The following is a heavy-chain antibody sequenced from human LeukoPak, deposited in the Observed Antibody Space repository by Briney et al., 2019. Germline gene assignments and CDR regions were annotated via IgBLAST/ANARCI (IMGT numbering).Heavy chain of an antibody. J-gene: IGHJ4*02. Sequence: GATVKVSCKASGYTFTSYGISWVRQAPGQGLEWMGWISAYNGNTNYAQKLQGRVTMTTDTSTSTAYMELRSLRSDDTAVYYCARELGIAAAGALDYWGQGTLVTVSS. CDR3: ARELGIAAAGALDY. CDR2: ISAYNGNT. D-gene: IGHD6-13*01. V-gene: IGHV1-18*01. CDR1: GYTFTSYG.